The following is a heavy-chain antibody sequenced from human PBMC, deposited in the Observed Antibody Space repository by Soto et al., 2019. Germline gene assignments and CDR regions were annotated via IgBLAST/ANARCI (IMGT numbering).Heavy chain of an antibody. CDR1: GASVSSTYW. J-gene: IGHJ5*02. D-gene: IGHD3-9*01. CDR3: ARGSVLRYFDWKGFWFDP. V-gene: IGHV4-4*02. CDR2: INHRGSA. Sequence: SDTLSLTCAVSGASVSSTYWWSWVRQPPGKGPEWIGEINHRGSANYNPSLKSRVTMSLDISKSQFSLRPTSVTAADTAVYYCARGSVLRYFDWKGFWFDPWGQGTPVTVSS.